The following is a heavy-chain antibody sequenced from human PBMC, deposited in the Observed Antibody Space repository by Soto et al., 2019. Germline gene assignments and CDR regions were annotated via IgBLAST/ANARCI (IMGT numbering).Heavy chain of an antibody. V-gene: IGHV2-5*01. CDR1: GFSLTTPGVG. CDR3: AHIPNPDYDFLTASYLAWFDA. Sequence: QITLKESGPSLVKPTQTLTLTCTFSGFSLTTPGVGVGWVRQPPGKALEWLALIVWNDDRRYSLSLQSRLTVAKDASKIQVVLSLTNVAPVDTATYYCAHIPNPDYDFLTASYLAWFDAGGPGTLVTVSS. CDR2: IVWNDDR. D-gene: IGHD3-9*01. J-gene: IGHJ5*02.